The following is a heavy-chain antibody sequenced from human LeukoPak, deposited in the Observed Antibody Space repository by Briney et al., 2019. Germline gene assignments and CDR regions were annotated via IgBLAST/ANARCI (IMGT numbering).Heavy chain of an antibody. Sequence: PSETLSLTCTVSGGSISSYYWSWIRQPPGKGLEWIGNIYYSGSTNYNPSLKSRVTISVDTSKNQFSLKLSSVTAADTAVYYCTRGSIAYYYMDVWGKGATVTISS. J-gene: IGHJ6*03. D-gene: IGHD3-22*01. CDR1: GGSISSYY. CDR2: IYYSGST. CDR3: TRGSIAYYYMDV. V-gene: IGHV4-59*01.